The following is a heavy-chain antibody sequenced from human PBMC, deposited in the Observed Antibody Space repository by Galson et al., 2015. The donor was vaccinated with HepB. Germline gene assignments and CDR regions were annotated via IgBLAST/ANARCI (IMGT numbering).Heavy chain of an antibody. V-gene: IGHV3-33*08. CDR3: ARDQSRASFRTTYYFTY. CDR1: GFNFISYG. D-gene: IGHD1/OR15-1a*01. CDR2: IWNDGSDK. J-gene: IGHJ4*02. Sequence: SLRLSCAASGFNFISYGMHWVRQAPGKGLEWVAVIWNDGSDKYYRDSVKGRFTISRDNSKNILYLQMTSLRAEDTALYYCARDQSRASFRTTYYFTYWGQGTLVTVSS.